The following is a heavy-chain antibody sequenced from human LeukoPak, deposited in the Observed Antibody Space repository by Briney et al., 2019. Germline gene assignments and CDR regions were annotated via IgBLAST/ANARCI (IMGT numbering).Heavy chain of an antibody. CDR1: GYTFTSYY. CDR3: ARGTVTTYYYYGMDV. Sequence: ASVKVSCKASGYTFTSYYMHWVRQAPGQGLEWMGIINPSGGSTSYAQKFQGRVTMTRDTSTSTVYMELSSLRAEDMAVYYCARGTVTTYYYYGMDVWGQGTTVTVSS. CDR2: INPSGGST. V-gene: IGHV1-46*01. D-gene: IGHD4-17*01. J-gene: IGHJ6*02.